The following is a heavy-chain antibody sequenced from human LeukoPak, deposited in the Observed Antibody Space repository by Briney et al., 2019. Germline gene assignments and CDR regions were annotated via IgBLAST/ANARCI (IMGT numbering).Heavy chain of an antibody. CDR3: EKVAGDRMDY. D-gene: IGHD6-13*01. CDR1: GYAFAFDD. V-gene: IGHV1-18*01. CDR2: FSSNTGKT. J-gene: IGHJ4*02. Sequence: AGGYLSFNSSGYAFAFDDYCWVRHAPGHGLERKGLFSSNTGKTNYSQTFQGRVSLTTDTSTSTAYMELRSLSPDDTALYYCEKVAGDRMDYWGQGILVTVSS.